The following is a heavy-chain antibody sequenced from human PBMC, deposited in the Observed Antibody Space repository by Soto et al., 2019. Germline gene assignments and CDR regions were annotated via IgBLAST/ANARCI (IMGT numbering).Heavy chain of an antibody. CDR2: IYYSGST. J-gene: IGHJ6*03. V-gene: IGHV4-39*01. CDR1: GGSISSSSYY. D-gene: IGHD5-12*01. CDR3: ARLNRSGYDYYYYYYYMDV. Sequence: SETLSLTCTVSGGSISSSSYYWGWIRQPPGKGLEWIGSIYYSGSTYYNPSLKSRVTISVDTSKNQFSLKLSSVTAADTAVYYCARLNRSGYDYYYYYYYMDVWGKGTTVTVSS.